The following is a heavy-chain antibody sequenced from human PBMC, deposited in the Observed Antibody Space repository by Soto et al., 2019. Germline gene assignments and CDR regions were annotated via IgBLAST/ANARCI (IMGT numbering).Heavy chain of an antibody. D-gene: IGHD3-9*01. V-gene: IGHV4-34*01. Sequence: PSETLSLTCAVYGGSFSGYYWSWIRQPPGKGLEWIGEINHSGSTNYNPSLKSRVTISVDTSKNQFSLKLSSVTAADTAVYYCARGPRNYDILTGYLGGYFDYWGQGTLVTVS. J-gene: IGHJ4*02. CDR1: GGSFSGYY. CDR3: ARGPRNYDILTGYLGGYFDY. CDR2: INHSGST.